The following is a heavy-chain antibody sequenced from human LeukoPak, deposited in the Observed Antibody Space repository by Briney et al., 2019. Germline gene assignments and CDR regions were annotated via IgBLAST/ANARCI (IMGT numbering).Heavy chain of an antibody. Sequence: ASVKVSCKASGYTFTGYYMHWVRQAPGQGLEWMGWINPNSGGTNYAQKFQGRVTITADKSTSTAYMELSSLRSEDTAVYYCARDRDRVGSGSYHDYWGQGTLVTVSS. J-gene: IGHJ4*02. D-gene: IGHD3-10*01. CDR2: INPNSGGT. CDR3: ARDRDRVGSGSYHDY. V-gene: IGHV1-2*02. CDR1: GYTFTGYY.